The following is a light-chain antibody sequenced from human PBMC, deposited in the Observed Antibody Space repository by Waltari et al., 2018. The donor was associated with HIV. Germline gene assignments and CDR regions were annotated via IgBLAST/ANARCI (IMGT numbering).Light chain of an antibody. Sequence: DIHLSQSPSSLSASVGDSVTITCRASESIYPYLNWFQQTPKKAPKLIISAASNLESGVPSRFRGRCSGAVFTLSISGLQLGDFATYYCQQSRSTPLTFGAGTRVE. CDR3: QQSRSTPLT. J-gene: IGKJ4*02. CDR2: AAS. CDR1: ESIYPY. V-gene: IGKV1-39*01.